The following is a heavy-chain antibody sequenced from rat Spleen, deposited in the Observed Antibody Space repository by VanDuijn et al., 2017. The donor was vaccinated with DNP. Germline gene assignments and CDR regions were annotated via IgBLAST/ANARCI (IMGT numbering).Heavy chain of an antibody. D-gene: IGHD4-1*01. V-gene: IGHV5-27*01. Sequence: EVQLVESGGGLVQPGRSLKLSCAASGFSFSDYDMAWVRQAPTKGLEWVACMSPTTRSSYYRDSVKGRFTISRDNAKSTLYLQMDSLRSEDTATYYCTRCSTRAARLFDNWGQGAMVTVSS. J-gene: IGHJ2*01. CDR3: TRCSTRAARLFDN. CDR1: GFSFSDYD. CDR2: MSPTTRSS.